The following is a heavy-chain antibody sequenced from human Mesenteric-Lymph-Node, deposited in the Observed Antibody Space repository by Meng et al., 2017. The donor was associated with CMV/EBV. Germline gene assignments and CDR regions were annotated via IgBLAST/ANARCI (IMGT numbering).Heavy chain of an antibody. CDR1: GFTFSDYY. Sequence: QVQLVESGGGLVKPGESLRLSCAASGFTFSDYYMSWIRLAPGKGLEWVSYISSSGSTIDYADSVVGRFTISRDNAKNSVSLQMNSLRVEDTAVYYCARDDGGNSVLDNWGQGTLVTVSS. V-gene: IGHV3-11*01. CDR3: ARDDGGNSVLDN. J-gene: IGHJ4*02. CDR2: ISSSGSTI. D-gene: IGHD4-23*01.